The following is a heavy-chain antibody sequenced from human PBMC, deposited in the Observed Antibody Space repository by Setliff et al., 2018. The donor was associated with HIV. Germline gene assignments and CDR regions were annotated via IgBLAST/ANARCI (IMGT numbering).Heavy chain of an antibody. Sequence: ASVKVSCKASGYTFSTYGISWVRQAPGQGLEWMGWINPNSGGTTYAQKFQGRVTMTRDTSISTAYMEVSRLRSDDTAVYYCARDEERRGPPGIWGQGTMVTVSS. CDR2: INPNSGGT. D-gene: IGHD1-26*01. CDR3: ARDEERRGPPGI. CDR1: GYTFSTYG. J-gene: IGHJ3*02. V-gene: IGHV1-2*02.